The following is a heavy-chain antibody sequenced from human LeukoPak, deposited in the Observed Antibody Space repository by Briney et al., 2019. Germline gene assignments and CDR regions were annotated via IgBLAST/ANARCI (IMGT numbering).Heavy chain of an antibody. Sequence: GESLKISCKGSGYSFTSYWIGWVRQMPGKGLEWMGIYPGDSDTRYSPSFQGQVTISADKSISTAYLQWSSLKASDAAMYYCARQPDYGDNYYYYGMDVWGQGTTVTVSS. CDR3: ARQPDYGDNYYYYGMDV. V-gene: IGHV5-51*01. CDR1: GYSFTSYW. J-gene: IGHJ6*02. D-gene: IGHD4-17*01. CDR2: YPGDSDT.